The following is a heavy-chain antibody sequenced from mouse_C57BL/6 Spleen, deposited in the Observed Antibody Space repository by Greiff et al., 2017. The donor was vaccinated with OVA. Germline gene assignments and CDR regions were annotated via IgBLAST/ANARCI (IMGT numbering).Heavy chain of an antibody. D-gene: IGHD1-1*01. CDR3: TRVYYGSSYVEAMDY. J-gene: IGHJ4*01. Sequence: DVQLVESGAGLVKPGGSLKLSCAASGFTFSSYAMPWVRQTPEKRLEWVAYISSGGDYIYYADTVKGRFTISRDNARNTLYLQMSSLTSEDTAMYYCTRVYYGSSYVEAMDYWGQGTSVTVSA. CDR1: GFTFSSYA. CDR2: ISSGGDYI. V-gene: IGHV5-9-1*02.